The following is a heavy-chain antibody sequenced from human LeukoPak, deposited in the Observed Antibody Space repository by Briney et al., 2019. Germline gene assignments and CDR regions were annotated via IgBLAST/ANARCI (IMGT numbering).Heavy chain of an antibody. J-gene: IGHJ4*02. Sequence: GASVKVSCKAYGYTFTSYDINWVRQATGQGLEWMGWMNPNSGNTGYAQKSQGRVTMTRNTSISTAYMELSSLRSEDTAVYYCARVGRARGWYLGYWGQGTLVTVSS. CDR1: GYTFTSYD. V-gene: IGHV1-8*02. D-gene: IGHD6-19*01. CDR3: ARVGRARGWYLGY. CDR2: MNPNSGNT.